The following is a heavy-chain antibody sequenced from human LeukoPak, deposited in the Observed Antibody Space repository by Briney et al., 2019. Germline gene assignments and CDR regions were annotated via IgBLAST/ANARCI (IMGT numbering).Heavy chain of an antibody. CDR2: IWYDGSKK. V-gene: IGHV3-33*01. D-gene: IGHD4-23*01. J-gene: IGHJ4*02. CDR1: GFTFRSYV. Sequence: GRSLRHSCAPSGFTFRSYVMHGVRQAPRKGLAWVAVIWYDGSKKYYADSVKGRFTISRDNSKNTLYLQMNSLRAEDTAVYYCARDSTPSYGGNPGLDYWGQGTLVTVSS. CDR3: ARDSTPSYGGNPGLDY.